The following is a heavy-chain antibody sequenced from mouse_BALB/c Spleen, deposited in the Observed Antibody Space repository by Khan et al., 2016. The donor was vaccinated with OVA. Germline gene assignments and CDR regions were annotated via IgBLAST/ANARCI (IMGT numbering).Heavy chain of an antibody. Sequence: QIQLVQSGPELKKPGETVRISCTASGYTFTTAGMQWVQKMPGKGLKWIGWINTHSGVPKYAEDFKGRFAFSLETSASTVYLQITNLKKEDTATYFCARGGAAFYRNDGGAMDYWGQGTSVTVSS. D-gene: IGHD2-14*01. CDR2: INTHSGVP. CDR1: GYTFTTAG. CDR3: ARGGAAFYRNDGGAMDY. J-gene: IGHJ4*01. V-gene: IGHV9-4*02.